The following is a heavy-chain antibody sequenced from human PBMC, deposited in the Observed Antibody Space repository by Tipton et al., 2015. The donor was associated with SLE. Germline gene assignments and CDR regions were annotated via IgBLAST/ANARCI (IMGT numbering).Heavy chain of an antibody. CDR3: ARAPVEWLLSNFDY. D-gene: IGHD3-3*01. CDR2: GSGSGGST. J-gene: IGHJ4*02. Sequence: SLRLSCAASGFTFSSYAMSWVRHAPGKGLEWVSGGSGSGGSTYYANSVEGRFTISRDNSKNTLYLQMNSLRVEDTAVYYCARAPVEWLLSNFDYWGQGTVVTVSS. CDR1: GFTFSSYA. V-gene: IGHV3-23*01.